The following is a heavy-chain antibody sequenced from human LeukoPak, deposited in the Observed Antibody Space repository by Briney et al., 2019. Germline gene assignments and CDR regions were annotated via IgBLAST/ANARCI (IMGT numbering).Heavy chain of an antibody. CDR1: GYTFTIYG. CDR3: ARDQGYDFWSGYYRDFDY. CDR2: ISAYNGNT. Sequence: ASVKVSCKASGYTFTIYGISWVRQAPGQGLEWMGWISAYNGNTNYAQKLQGRVTMTTDTSTSTAYMELRSLRSDDTAVYYCARDQGYDFWSGYYRDFDYWGQGTLVTVSS. V-gene: IGHV1-18*01. J-gene: IGHJ4*02. D-gene: IGHD3-3*01.